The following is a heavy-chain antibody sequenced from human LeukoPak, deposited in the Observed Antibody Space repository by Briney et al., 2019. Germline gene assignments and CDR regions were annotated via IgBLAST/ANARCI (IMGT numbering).Heavy chain of an antibody. J-gene: IGHJ5*02. D-gene: IGHD3-10*01. Sequence: GGSLRLSCEASGFTLSSYWMSWVRQAPGKGLEWVANTKQDGSEKYYVDSVKGRFTISRDNAKNSLYLQMNSLRAEDTAVYYCARDPFYGSGGNWFDPWGQGTLVTVSS. CDR2: TKQDGSEK. V-gene: IGHV3-7*01. CDR3: ARDPFYGSGGNWFDP. CDR1: GFTLSSYW.